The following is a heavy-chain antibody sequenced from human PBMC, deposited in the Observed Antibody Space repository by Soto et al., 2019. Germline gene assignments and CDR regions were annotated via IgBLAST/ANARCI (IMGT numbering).Heavy chain of an antibody. CDR1: GCSISSSSYY. CDR2: IYYSGST. J-gene: IGHJ4*02. Sequence: SETLSLTCTVSGCSISSSSYYWGWIRPPPGKGLEWIGSIYYSGSTYYNPSLKSRVTISVDTSKNQFSLKLSSVTAADTAVYYCARSHTAMAGDTDYWGQGTLVTVSS. D-gene: IGHD5-18*01. V-gene: IGHV4-39*01. CDR3: ARSHTAMAGDTDY.